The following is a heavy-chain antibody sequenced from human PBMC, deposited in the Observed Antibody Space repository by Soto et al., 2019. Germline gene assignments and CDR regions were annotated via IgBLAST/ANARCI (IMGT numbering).Heavy chain of an antibody. V-gene: IGHV1-58*02. J-gene: IGHJ4*02. CDR3: AALAYCGGDCYSGFDY. Sequence: QMQLVQSGPEVKKPGTSVKVSCKASGFTFTSSAMQWVRQARGQRLEWIGWIVVGSGNTNYATKFQERVTITRDMSTSTADRELSSLRSEDTAVYYCAALAYCGGDCYSGFDYWGQGTLVTVSS. CDR1: GFTFTSSA. CDR2: IVVGSGNT. D-gene: IGHD2-21*02.